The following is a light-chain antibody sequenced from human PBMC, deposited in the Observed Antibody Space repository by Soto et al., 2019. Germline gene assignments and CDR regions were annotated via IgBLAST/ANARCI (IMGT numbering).Light chain of an antibody. V-gene: IGLV2-14*01. CDR2: EVN. Sequence: QSVLAQPSSVSGSPGQSITISCTGTSTDVGGYNYVSWYQHHPGKGPKLIIYEVNNRPSGVSDRFSGSKSGNKASPTISNLEAEDESDYYCGSYTSTDTPFVFGTGTKLTVL. CDR1: STDVGGYNY. CDR3: GSYTSTDTPFV. J-gene: IGLJ1*01.